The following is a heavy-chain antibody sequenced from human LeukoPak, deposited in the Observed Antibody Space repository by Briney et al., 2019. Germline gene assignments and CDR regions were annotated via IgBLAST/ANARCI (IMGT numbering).Heavy chain of an antibody. CDR1: GYSFTTYA. CDR3: AGGEWSRLEYFQR. Sequence: ASVKVSCKASGYSFTTYAMNWVRQAPGQGLEWMGRIIPILGIANYAQKFQGRVTITADKSTSTAYMELSSLRSEDTAVYYCAGGEWSRLEYFQRWGQGTLVTVSS. V-gene: IGHV1-69*04. J-gene: IGHJ1*01. CDR2: IIPILGIA. D-gene: IGHD3-3*01.